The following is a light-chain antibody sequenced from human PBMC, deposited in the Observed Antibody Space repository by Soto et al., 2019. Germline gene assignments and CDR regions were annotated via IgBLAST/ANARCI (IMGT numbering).Light chain of an antibody. CDR3: EQQGGASRS. V-gene: IGKV3-15*01. J-gene: IGKJ4*01. Sequence: QDVTTNFAWYQLKRGQPPRLLIHGPSTRATGIPARFSGRGSGREFSLPLSRLEPVDFAVYYFEQQGGASRSFGGGTKVDIK. CDR1: QDVTTN. CDR2: GPS.